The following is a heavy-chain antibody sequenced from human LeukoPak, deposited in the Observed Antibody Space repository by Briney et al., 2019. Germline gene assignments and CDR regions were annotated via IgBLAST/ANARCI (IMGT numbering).Heavy chain of an antibody. J-gene: IGHJ4*02. V-gene: IGHV3-7*01. CDR2: IKQDGSEK. D-gene: IGHD5-12*01. CDR1: GFTLSSYW. CDR3: ARGKATITWCYFDY. Sequence: GGSLRLSCPASGFTLSSYWMSWVRQAPGKGLEWVATIKQDGSEKYYVDSVKGRFTISRDNAKNSLYLQMNSLRAEDTAVYYCARGKATITWCYFDYWGQGTLVTVSS.